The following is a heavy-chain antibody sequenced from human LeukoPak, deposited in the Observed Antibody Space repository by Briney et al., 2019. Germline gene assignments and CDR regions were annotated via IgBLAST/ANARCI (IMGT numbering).Heavy chain of an antibody. CDR3: ARRLGTVTTWVSAGPGYFDY. CDR2: IYPDDSDT. CDR1: RHSFHSQW. J-gene: IGHJ4*02. D-gene: IGHD4-11*01. Sequence: GESLKISCKGPRHSFHSQWIGWVRQMPGKGLEWMGIIYPDDSDTRYSPSFQGQVTISADKSISTAYLQWSSLKASDTAMYYCARRLGTVTTWVSAGPGYFDYWGQGTLVTVSS. V-gene: IGHV5-51*01.